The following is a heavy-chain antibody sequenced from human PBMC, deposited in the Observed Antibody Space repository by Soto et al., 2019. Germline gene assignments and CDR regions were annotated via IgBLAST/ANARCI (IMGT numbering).Heavy chain of an antibody. D-gene: IGHD3-16*01. CDR3: ARLLGGGDDVNYLDY. CDR1: GVSISGHY. Sequence: SETLSLTCTVSGVSISGHYWNWIRQPPGKRLEWIGYIFHSGVTKYNPSLQSRVTMSVDMSKNQFSLNLSSVTAADTAVYFCARLLGGGDDVNYLDYWGKGTLFTVSS. J-gene: IGHJ4*02. CDR2: IFHSGVT. V-gene: IGHV4-59*11.